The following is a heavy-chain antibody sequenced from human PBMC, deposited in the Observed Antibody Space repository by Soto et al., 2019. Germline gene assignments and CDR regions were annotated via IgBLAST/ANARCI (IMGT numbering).Heavy chain of an antibody. CDR1: GGTFSSYT. J-gene: IGHJ4*02. V-gene: IGHV1-69*02. CDR3: ARGGRGRDGYNCN. CDR2: IIPILGIA. Sequence: QVQLVQSGAEVKKPGSSVKVSCKASGGTFSSYTISWVRQAPGQGLEWMGRIIPILGIANYAQKFQGRVTITADKSTSTAYMELSSLRSEDTAVYYCARGGRGRDGYNCNWGQGTLVTVSS. D-gene: IGHD5-12*01.